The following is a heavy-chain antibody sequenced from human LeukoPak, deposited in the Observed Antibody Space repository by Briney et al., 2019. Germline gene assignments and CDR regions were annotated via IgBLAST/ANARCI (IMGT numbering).Heavy chain of an antibody. CDR2: IYYSGST. J-gene: IGHJ4*02. Sequence: SETLSLTCTVSGGSISSYYWSWIRQPPGKGLEWIGYIYYSGSTNYNPSLKSRVTISVDTSKNQFSLKLSSVTAADTAVYYCARDGSSLFDYWGQGTLVTVSA. CDR1: GGSISSYY. D-gene: IGHD6-13*01. CDR3: ARDGSSLFDY. V-gene: IGHV4-59*01.